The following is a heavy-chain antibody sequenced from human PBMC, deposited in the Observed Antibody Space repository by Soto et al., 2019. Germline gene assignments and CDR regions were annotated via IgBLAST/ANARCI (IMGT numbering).Heavy chain of an antibody. D-gene: IGHD3-16*02. CDR3: ARGYYDYVWGSYRHSGHQDY. CDR1: GYTFTGYY. Sequence: SSVQVSCKASGYTFTGYYMHWVRQAPGQGLEWMGWINPNSGGTNYAQKFQGRVTMTRDTSISTAYMELSRLRSDDTAVYYCARGYYDYVWGSYRHSGHQDYWGQGTLVTVAS. J-gene: IGHJ4*02. CDR2: INPNSGGT. V-gene: IGHV1-2*02.